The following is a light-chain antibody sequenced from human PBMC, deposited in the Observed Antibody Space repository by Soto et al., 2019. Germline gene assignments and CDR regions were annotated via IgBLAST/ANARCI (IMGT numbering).Light chain of an antibody. J-gene: IGKJ3*01. CDR3: QQLNSFPIA. Sequence: IQLTQSPSSLSASVGDRVTITCRASQGISSFLAWYQQKPGRAPKLLIYGASTLQSGVPSRFSSSGSGTDFTLTISSLQPEDFATYYCQQLNSFPIAFGPGTKVEIQ. CDR1: QGISSF. CDR2: GAS. V-gene: IGKV1-9*01.